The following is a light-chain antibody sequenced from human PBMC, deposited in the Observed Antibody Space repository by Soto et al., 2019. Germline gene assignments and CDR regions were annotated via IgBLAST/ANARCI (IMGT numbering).Light chain of an antibody. V-gene: IGLV3-21*04. J-gene: IGLJ3*02. CDR1: DIGTKS. CDR3: QVWDSSSVHWV. Sequence: SSELTQPPSVSVAPDETARITCGGNDIGTKSVHWYRQKPGQAPVLVIYYDSDRPSGIPERLSGSKSGNTATLTISRVEVGDEADYYCQVWDSSSVHWVFGGGTKLTVL. CDR2: YDS.